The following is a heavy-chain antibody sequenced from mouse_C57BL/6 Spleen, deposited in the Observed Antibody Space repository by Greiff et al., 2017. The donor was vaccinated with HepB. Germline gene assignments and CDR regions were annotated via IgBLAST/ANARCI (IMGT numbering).Heavy chain of an antibody. J-gene: IGHJ2*01. CDR3: ARSGDYDDGVDY. CDR2: IYPGSGST. V-gene: IGHV1-55*01. CDR1: GYTFTSYW. D-gene: IGHD2-4*01. Sequence: VQLQQPGAELVKPGASVKMSCKASGYTFTSYWITWVKQRPGQGLEWIGDIYPGSGSTNYNEKFKSKATLTVDTSSSTAYMQLSSLTSEDSAVYYCARSGDYDDGVDYWGQGTTLTVSS.